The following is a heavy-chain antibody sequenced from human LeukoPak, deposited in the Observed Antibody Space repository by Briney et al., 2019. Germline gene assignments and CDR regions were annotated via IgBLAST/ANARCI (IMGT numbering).Heavy chain of an antibody. CDR2: IRYDGNNK. J-gene: IGHJ4*02. D-gene: IGHD2-2*01. V-gene: IGHV3-30*02. Sequence: GGSLRLSCAASGFTFSSYGMHWVRQAPGKGLEWMAFIRYDGNNKYYADSVKGRFTISRDNSKNTLYLQMNSLRAEDTAVYYCARGSRGPAPLWGQGTLVTVSS. CDR3: ARGSRGPAPL. CDR1: GFTFSSYG.